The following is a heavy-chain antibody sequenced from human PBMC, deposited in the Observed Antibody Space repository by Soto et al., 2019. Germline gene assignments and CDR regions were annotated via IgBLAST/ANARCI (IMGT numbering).Heavy chain of an antibody. Sequence: QVQLVQSGVEVKKPGASVKVSCKASGYTFISHGISWVRQAPGQGLEWMGWISGKNGNTNYAQKLQGRVTLTTDTATSTAYMELGSLRSDDTAVYYCPRVSSSIVVVPDYGMDVWGQGTTGTVSS. CDR1: GYTFISHG. J-gene: IGHJ6*02. CDR3: PRVSSSIVVVPDYGMDV. V-gene: IGHV1-18*04. D-gene: IGHD2-15*01. CDR2: ISGKNGNT.